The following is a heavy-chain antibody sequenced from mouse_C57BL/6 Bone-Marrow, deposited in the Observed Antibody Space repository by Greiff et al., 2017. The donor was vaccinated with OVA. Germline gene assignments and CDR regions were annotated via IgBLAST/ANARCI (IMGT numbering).Heavy chain of an antibody. J-gene: IGHJ3*01. D-gene: IGHD1-1*01. CDR1: GFSLTSYG. CDR2: IWGDGST. CDR3: AKSTTVLGPNWFAY. Sequence: VKLMESGPGLVAPSQSLSITCTVSGFSLTSYGVSWVRQPPGKGLEWLGVIWGDGSTNYHSALISRLSISKDNSKSQVFLKLNSLQTDDTASYYCAKSTTVLGPNWFAYWGQGTLVTVSA. V-gene: IGHV2-3*01.